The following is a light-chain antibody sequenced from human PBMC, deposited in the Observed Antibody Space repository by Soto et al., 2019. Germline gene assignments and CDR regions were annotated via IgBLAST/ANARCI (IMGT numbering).Light chain of an antibody. CDR1: QSLNRD. CDR3: QQYNSWPLT. V-gene: IGKV3-15*01. CDR2: GAS. J-gene: IGKJ4*01. Sequence: IVMTQSPATLSMSPGERATLSCRASQSLNRDLAWYQQKPGQSPRLLIFGASIRATGIPARFSGSGSGTEFTLTIGSLQSEDCAVYYCQQYNSWPLTFGGGTKVEIK.